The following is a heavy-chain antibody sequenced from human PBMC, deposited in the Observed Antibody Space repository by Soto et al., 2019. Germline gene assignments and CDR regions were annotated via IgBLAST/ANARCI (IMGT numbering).Heavy chain of an antibody. V-gene: IGHV5-10-1*01. CDR1: GYTFTTFW. CDR2: IDPRDSYV. J-gene: IGHJ5*02. CDR3: ARLYCTTSTCDSWFDP. D-gene: IGHD2-2*01. Sequence: LGESLKISCTGFGYTFTTFWISWVRQMPGKGLGWMGRIDPRDSYVNYSPSFQGHVTISVDKSISTAYLQWGSLKASDTAMYYCARLYCTTSTCDSWFDPWGQGTLVTVSS.